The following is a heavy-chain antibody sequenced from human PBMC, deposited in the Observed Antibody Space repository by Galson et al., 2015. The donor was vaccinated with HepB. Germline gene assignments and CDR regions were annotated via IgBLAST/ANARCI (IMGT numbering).Heavy chain of an antibody. CDR2: VYPGGSDT. J-gene: IGHJ3*02. D-gene: IGHD1-26*01. CDR1: GYSFTSYW. CDR3: ARIRVGAEDAFDI. V-gene: IGHV5-51*01. Sequence: QSGAEVKEPGESLKISCEGSGYSFTSYWIGWVRQMPGKGLEWMGIVYPGGSDTRYSPSFQGQVTISADKSISTAYLQWSCLKASDTAMYYCARIRVGAEDAFDIWGQGTMVTVSS.